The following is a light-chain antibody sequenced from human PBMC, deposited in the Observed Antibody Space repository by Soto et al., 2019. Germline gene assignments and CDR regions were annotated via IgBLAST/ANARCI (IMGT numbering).Light chain of an antibody. V-gene: IGLV3-21*02. CDR3: QVWDTNSDHYV. CDR2: DDS. J-gene: IGLJ1*01. Sequence: ELTQPPSVSVAPGQTARIPCGGDNIGIRSVHWYQQMPGQAPVLVVRDDSERHSGIPARFSGSNSGNTATLTISRVEAGDEADYYCQVWDTNSDHYVFGTGTKVTVL. CDR1: NIGIRS.